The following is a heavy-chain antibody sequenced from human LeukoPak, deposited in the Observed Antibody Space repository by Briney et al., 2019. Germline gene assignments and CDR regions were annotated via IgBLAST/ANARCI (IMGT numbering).Heavy chain of an antibody. CDR1: GFTFDDYA. J-gene: IGHJ3*01. D-gene: IGHD5-24*01. Sequence: PGRSLRLSCAASGFTFDDYAMHWVRQAPGKGLEWVSGISWNSGSIGYADSVKGRFTISRDNAKNSLYLQMNSLKAEDTAVYYCARTVEMVKTFHVFEFGGKGTMVTVFS. V-gene: IGHV3-9*01. CDR3: ARTVEMVKTFHVFEF. CDR2: ISWNSGSI.